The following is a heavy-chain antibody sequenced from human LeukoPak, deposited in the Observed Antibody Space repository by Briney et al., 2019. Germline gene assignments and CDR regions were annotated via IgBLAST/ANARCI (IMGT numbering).Heavy chain of an antibody. V-gene: IGHV4-59*01. D-gene: IGHD3-22*01. CDR3: ARVLYYDSSGYYSYDAFDI. Sequence: PSETLSLTCTVSGGSISSYYWSWIRQPPGKGLEWLGYIYYSGSTNYNPSLKSRVTISVDTSKNQFSLKLSSVTAADTAVYYCARVLYYDSSGYYSYDAFDIWGQGTMVTVSS. CDR1: GGSISSYY. CDR2: IYYSGST. J-gene: IGHJ3*02.